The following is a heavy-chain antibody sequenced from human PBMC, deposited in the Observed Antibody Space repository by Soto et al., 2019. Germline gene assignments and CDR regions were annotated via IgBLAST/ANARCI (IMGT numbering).Heavy chain of an antibody. D-gene: IGHD5-18*01. CDR2: INHSGST. CDR1: GGSFSGYY. J-gene: IGHJ6*02. CDR3: ARGPRVSIGYSRSYYYYSGMDV. Sequence: PSETLSLTCAVYGGSFSGYYWIWIRQPPGKGLEWIGEINHSGSTNYNPSLKRRVTISVDTSKNQSSLKLSSVTAADTAVYSSARGPRVSIGYSRSYYYYSGMDVGGQGTTVAVSS. V-gene: IGHV4-34*01.